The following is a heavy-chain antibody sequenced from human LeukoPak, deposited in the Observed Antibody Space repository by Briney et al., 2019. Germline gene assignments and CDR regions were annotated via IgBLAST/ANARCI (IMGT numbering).Heavy chain of an antibody. D-gene: IGHD6-13*01. Sequence: GGSLRLSCAASGFTFSSYGMHWVRQAPGKGLEWVAVIRYDGSNKYYADSVKGRFTISRDNSKNTLYLQMNSLRAEDTAVYYCAKDHNRYSSSGTAFDIWGQGTMVTVSS. V-gene: IGHV3-30*02. CDR1: GFTFSSYG. CDR2: IRYDGSNK. CDR3: AKDHNRYSSSGTAFDI. J-gene: IGHJ3*02.